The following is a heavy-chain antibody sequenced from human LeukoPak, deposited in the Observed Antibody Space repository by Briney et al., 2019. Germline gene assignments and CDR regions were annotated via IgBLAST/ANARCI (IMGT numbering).Heavy chain of an antibody. CDR3: AQWFGEQGYMDV. V-gene: IGHV1-69*13. D-gene: IGHD3-10*01. CDR2: IIPIFGTA. Sequence: GASVKVSCKASGGTFSSYAISWVRQAPGQGLEWMGGIIPIFGTANYAQKFQGRVTITADESTSTAYMELSSLRSEDTAVYYCAQWFGEQGYMDVWGKGTTVTVSS. CDR1: GGTFSSYA. J-gene: IGHJ6*03.